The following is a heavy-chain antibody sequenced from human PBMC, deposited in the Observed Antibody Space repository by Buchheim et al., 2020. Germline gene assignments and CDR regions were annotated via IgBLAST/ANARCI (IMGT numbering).Heavy chain of an antibody. D-gene: IGHD4-11*01. CDR3: AREDSNYEGWADY. CDR2: ISSSSSYT. V-gene: IGHV3-11*05. CDR1: GFMFSDYY. Sequence: QVQLVESGGGLVKPGGSLRLSCAASGFMFSDYYMNWIRQAPGKGLEWVSYISSSSSYTNYADSVKGRFTISRDNAKTSLYLQMNSLRDEDTAVYYCAREDSNYEGWADYWGQGTL. J-gene: IGHJ4*02.